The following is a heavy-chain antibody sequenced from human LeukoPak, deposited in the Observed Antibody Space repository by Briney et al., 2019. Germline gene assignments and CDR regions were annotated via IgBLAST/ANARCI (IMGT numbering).Heavy chain of an antibody. CDR2: IYYSGST. CDR1: GGSVSSGSYY. CDR3: ARDRRWYEGALFDP. D-gene: IGHD2-15*01. J-gene: IGHJ5*02. V-gene: IGHV4-61*01. Sequence: KPSETLSLTCTVSGGSVSSGSYYWSWIRQPPGKGLEWIGYIYYSGSTNYNPSLKSRVTISVDTSKNQFSLKLSSVTAADTAVYYCARDRRWYEGALFDPWGQGTLVTVSS.